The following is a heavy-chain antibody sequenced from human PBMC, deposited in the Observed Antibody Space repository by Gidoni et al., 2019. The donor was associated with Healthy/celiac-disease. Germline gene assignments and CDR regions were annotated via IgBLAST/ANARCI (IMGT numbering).Heavy chain of an antibody. Sequence: VQLQQLGAGLFQPSETLSLTCAVYGGSFSGYYWRWIRQPPGKGLEWMGEINHSGSTNYNPSLKRRVTRAVDTSKNQFSLKLSSVTAADTAVYYCARRAPGGSYYYYYDYGMDVWGQGTTVTVSS. CDR3: ARRAPGGSYYYYYDYGMDV. J-gene: IGHJ6*02. V-gene: IGHV4-34*01. CDR2: INHSGST. D-gene: IGHD1-26*01. CDR1: GGSFSGYY.